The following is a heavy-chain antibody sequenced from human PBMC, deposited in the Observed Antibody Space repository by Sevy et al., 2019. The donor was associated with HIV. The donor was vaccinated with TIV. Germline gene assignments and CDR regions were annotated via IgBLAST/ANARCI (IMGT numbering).Heavy chain of an antibody. CDR3: ARDSAVVPRALVY. D-gene: IGHD2-15*01. CDR2: IYYSGSS. CDR1: GDSISSYF. J-gene: IGHJ4*02. Sequence: SETLSLTCNVSGDSISSYFWSWFRQPPGKGVEWIGYIYYSGSSEYNPPLRSRVTISIDTSKKYLSMKLTSVTAADTAVYYCARDSAVVPRALVYWGQGTLVTVSS. V-gene: IGHV4-59*01.